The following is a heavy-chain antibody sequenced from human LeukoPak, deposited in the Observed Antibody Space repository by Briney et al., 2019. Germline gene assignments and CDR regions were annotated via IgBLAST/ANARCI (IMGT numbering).Heavy chain of an antibody. Sequence: AGSLTLSCAASGFTFSSYSMNWVRQAPGKGLEWVSSMSRNSKYIYYADAVKGRFTISRDNAKNSLYLQMNSLSAEDTAVYYCARVAVTARWYYYYYMDVWGKGTTVTISS. J-gene: IGHJ6*03. V-gene: IGHV3-21*01. CDR3: ARVAVTARWYYYYYMDV. CDR1: GFTFSSYS. D-gene: IGHD2-21*02. CDR2: MSRNSKYI.